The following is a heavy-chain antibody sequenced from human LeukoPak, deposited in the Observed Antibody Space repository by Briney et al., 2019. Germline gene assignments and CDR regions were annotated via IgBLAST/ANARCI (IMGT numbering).Heavy chain of an antibody. CDR3: TTEPYYSGGSAYYS. D-gene: IGHD3-22*01. J-gene: IGHJ4*02. CDR1: GYTFTGYY. CDR2: INPDSGAT. Sequence: ASVKVSCKTSGYTFTGYYIHWIRQAPGQGLEYMGWINPDSGATNYVEKFQGRVSMTRDTSISTAYMQLSRLRSDDTAVYYCTTEPYYSGGSAYYSWGQGTLVTVSS. V-gene: IGHV1-2*02.